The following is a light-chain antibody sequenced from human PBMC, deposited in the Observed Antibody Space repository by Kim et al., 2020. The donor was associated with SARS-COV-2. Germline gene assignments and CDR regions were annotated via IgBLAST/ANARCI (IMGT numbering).Light chain of an antibody. CDR2: GKD. Sequence: SSELTQDPAVSVALGQTVRITCRGDSLRTYYASWYQQKPGQAPALVIYGKDNRPSGIPDRFSGSTSGNTASLTITGAQAKDEADYYCNSRDSSGNHVLFGGGTQLTVL. V-gene: IGLV3-19*01. CDR3: NSRDSSGNHVL. CDR1: SLRTYY. J-gene: IGLJ2*01.